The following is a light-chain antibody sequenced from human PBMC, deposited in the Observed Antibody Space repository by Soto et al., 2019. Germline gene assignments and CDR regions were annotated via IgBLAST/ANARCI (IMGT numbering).Light chain of an antibody. CDR2: ANN. CDR1: SSNIGAGYD. J-gene: IGLJ1*01. Sequence: QSVLAQPPSVSGAPGQRVTISCTGSSSNIGAGYDVHWYQQLPGTALKLLIYANNNRPSGVPDRFAGFKSGTSVSLAITGLQSDDAADYYCQSYDSSLSGYVFGTGTKVTVL. V-gene: IGLV1-40*01. CDR3: QSYDSSLSGYV.